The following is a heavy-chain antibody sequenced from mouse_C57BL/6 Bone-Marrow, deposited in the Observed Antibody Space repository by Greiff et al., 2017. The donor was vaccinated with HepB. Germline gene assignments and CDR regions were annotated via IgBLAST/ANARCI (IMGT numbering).Heavy chain of an antibody. CDR2: IYPGGGYT. J-gene: IGHJ2*01. V-gene: IGHV1-63*01. D-gene: IGHD2-4*01. CDR1: GYTFTNYW. Sequence: VQLQQSGAELVRPGTSVKMSCKASGYTFTNYWIGWAQQRPGHGFEWIVDIYPGGGYTNYNEKFKGKDTLTANKSSSTAYMQFSSLTSEDSAISYCARWGLRRGGYFDYGGQGTTLTVSS. CDR3: ARWGLRRGGYFDY.